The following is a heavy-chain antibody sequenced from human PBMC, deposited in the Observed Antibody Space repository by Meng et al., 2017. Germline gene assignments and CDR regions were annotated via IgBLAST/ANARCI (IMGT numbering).Heavy chain of an antibody. J-gene: IGHJ3*02. CDR1: GGSISSSSYY. CDR2: IYYSGST. D-gene: IGHD3-10*01. CDR3: ARDRADYYGSGSYYLDAFDI. Sequence: SETLSLTCTVSGGSISSSSYYWGWIRQPPGKGLEWIGSIYYSGSTYYNPSLKSRVTISVDTSKNQFSLKLSSVTAADTAVYYCARDRADYYGSGSYYLDAFDIW. V-gene: IGHV4-39*07.